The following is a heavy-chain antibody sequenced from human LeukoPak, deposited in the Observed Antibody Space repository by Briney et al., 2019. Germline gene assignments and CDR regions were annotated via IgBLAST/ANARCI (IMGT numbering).Heavy chain of an antibody. CDR1: GYTFTGYY. Sequence: ASVKVSCKASGYTFTGYYMHWVRQAPGQGLEGMGWINPNSGGTNYAQKFQGRVTMTRDTSISTAYMELSRLRSDATAVYYCARKTESRYDFWSGLYYFDYWGQGTLVTVSS. CDR2: INPNSGGT. D-gene: IGHD3-3*01. CDR3: ARKTESRYDFWSGLYYFDY. J-gene: IGHJ4*02. V-gene: IGHV1-2*02.